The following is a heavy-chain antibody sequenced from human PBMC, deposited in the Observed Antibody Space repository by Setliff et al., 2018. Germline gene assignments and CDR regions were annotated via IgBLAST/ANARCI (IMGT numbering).Heavy chain of an antibody. Sequence: GGSLRLSCAASGFTFSGYTMNWVRQAPGKGLEWVSYISSSSRTKYYADSVKGRFTISRDNAKNSLYLQMNSLRAEDTAVYYCARNGDVDTGFLGYYYYYYMDVWGKGTTVTVSS. CDR1: GFTFSGYT. J-gene: IGHJ6*03. V-gene: IGHV3-48*01. CDR2: ISSSSRTK. CDR3: ARNGDVDTGFLGYYYYYYMDV. D-gene: IGHD5-18*01.